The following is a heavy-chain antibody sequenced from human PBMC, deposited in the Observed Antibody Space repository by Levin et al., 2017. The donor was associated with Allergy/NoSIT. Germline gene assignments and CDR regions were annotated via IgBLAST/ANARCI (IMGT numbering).Heavy chain of an antibody. J-gene: IGHJ6*02. V-gene: IGHV3-21*01. Sequence: LSLTCAASGFTFSSSSMNWVRPAPGKGLEWVSSISSSSSYIYYADSVKGRFTISRDNAKNSLYLQMNSLRAEDTAVYYCARDQGSSGGYGMDVWGQGTTVTVSS. D-gene: IGHD2-15*01. CDR2: ISSSSSYI. CDR3: ARDQGSSGGYGMDV. CDR1: GFTFSSSS.